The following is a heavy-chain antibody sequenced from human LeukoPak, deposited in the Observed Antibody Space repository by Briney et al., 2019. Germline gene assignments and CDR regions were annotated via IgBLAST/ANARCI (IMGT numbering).Heavy chain of an antibody. Sequence: PSETLSLTCTVSGGSISSSSYYWGWIRQPPGKGLEWIGSIYYSGSTYYNPSLKSRVTISVDTSKNQFSLKLSSVTAADTAVYNCARDTAITNWFDPWGQGTLVTVSS. D-gene: IGHD5-18*01. CDR3: ARDTAITNWFDP. CDR2: IYYSGST. CDR1: GGSISSSSYY. V-gene: IGHV4-39*07. J-gene: IGHJ5*02.